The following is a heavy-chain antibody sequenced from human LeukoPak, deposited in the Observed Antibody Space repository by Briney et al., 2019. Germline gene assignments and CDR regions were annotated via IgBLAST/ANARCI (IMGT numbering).Heavy chain of an antibody. CDR1: GYTFTGYY. D-gene: IGHD2-15*01. CDR3: ARGICSGGSCYDAFDI. V-gene: IGHV1-2*02. Sequence: ASVKVSCKASGYTFTGYYMHWVRQAPGQGLEWMGWINPNSGGTNYAQKFQGRVTVTRDTSISTAYMELSRLRSDDTAVYYCARGICSGGSCYDAFDIWGQGTMVTVSS. CDR2: INPNSGGT. J-gene: IGHJ3*02.